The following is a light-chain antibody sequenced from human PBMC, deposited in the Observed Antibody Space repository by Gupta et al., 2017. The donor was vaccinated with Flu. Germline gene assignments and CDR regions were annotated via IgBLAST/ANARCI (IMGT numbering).Light chain of an antibody. Sequence: DIVMTQSPDSLAVSLGERATINCKSSQTVLYSLDNKNYLAWYQQRPGQPPKLLIYLASTRESGVPDRFSGSGSGTDFTLTISSLQAEDVAVYYCQQELSIPRTFGQGTTVEIK. CDR3: QQELSIPRT. J-gene: IGKJ1*01. CDR2: LAS. CDR1: QTVLYSLDNKNY. V-gene: IGKV4-1*01.